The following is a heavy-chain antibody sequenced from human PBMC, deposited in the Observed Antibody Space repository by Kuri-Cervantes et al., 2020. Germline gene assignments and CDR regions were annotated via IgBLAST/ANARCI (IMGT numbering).Heavy chain of an antibody. CDR2: IWYDGSNK. J-gene: IGHJ4*02. Sequence: GESLKISCAASGFTFSSYAMHWVRQAPGKGLEWVAVIWYDGSNKYYADSVKGRFTISRDNSKNTLYLQMNSLRAEDTAVYYCARQPTRVGATSFDYWGQGTLVTVSS. CDR1: GFTFSSYA. CDR3: ARQPTRVGATSFDY. V-gene: IGHV3-33*08. D-gene: IGHD1-26*01.